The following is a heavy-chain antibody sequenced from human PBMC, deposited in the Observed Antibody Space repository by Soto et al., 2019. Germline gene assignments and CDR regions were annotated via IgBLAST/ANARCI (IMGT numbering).Heavy chain of an antibody. Sequence: ASVKVSCKASGYTFTGYYMHWVRQAPGQGLEWMGWINPNSGGTNYAQKFQGWVTMTRDTSISTAYMELSRLRSDDTAVYYCARDGVYDSISHHPSLLHYGMDFWGQGTXVTVSS. J-gene: IGHJ6*02. CDR1: GYTFTGYY. D-gene: IGHD3-22*01. V-gene: IGHV1-2*04. CDR3: ARDGVYDSISHHPSLLHYGMDF. CDR2: INPNSGGT.